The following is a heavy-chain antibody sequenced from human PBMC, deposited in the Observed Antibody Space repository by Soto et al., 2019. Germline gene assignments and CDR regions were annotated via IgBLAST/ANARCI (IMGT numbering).Heavy chain of an antibody. D-gene: IGHD3-22*01. J-gene: IGHJ4*02. CDR2: INPNCGGA. CDR3: ARRKGDYYDSSGYHYYFDY. Sequence: ASVKVSCKASGYTFTDYYVHWVRQAPGQGLEWMGWINPNCGGAKSAQKFQGRVTMTRDTSISTAYMELSRLRSDDTAVYYCARRKGDYYDSSGYHYYFDYWGQGTLVTVSS. CDR1: GYTFTDYY. V-gene: IGHV1-2*02.